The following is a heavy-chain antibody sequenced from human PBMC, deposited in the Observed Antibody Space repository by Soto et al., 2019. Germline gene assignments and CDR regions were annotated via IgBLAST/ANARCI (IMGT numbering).Heavy chain of an antibody. D-gene: IGHD6-13*01. J-gene: IGHJ4*02. V-gene: IGHV4-4*02. CDR3: ARARATIAAAAIFDC. CDR2: VYRTGST. CDR1: GGSISTSNR. Sequence: SETLSLTCAVSGGSISTSNRWSWVRQPPGKGLEWIGEVYRTGSTNYNPSLESRLTISVDKSKNQFSLKLTSVTAADTAAYYCARARATIAAAAIFDCWGQGTLVTVSS.